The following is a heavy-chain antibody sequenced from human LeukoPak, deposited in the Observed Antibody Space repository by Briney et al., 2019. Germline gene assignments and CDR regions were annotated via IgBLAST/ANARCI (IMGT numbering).Heavy chain of an antibody. D-gene: IGHD2-2*01. CDR3: ARDGDSCTSTSCYYPLDY. V-gene: IGHV1-18*01. CDR1: GYTFTSYG. J-gene: IGHJ4*02. CDR2: ISAYNGNT. Sequence: ASVKVSCKTSGYTFTSYGINWVRQAPGQGLEWMGWISAYNGNTNYAQKLQGRVTMTTDTSTSTAYMELRSLRSDDTAVYYCARDGDSCTSTSCYYPLDYWGQGTLVTVSS.